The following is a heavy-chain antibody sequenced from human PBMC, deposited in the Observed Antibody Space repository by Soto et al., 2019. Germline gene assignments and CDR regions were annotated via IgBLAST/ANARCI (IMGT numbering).Heavy chain of an antibody. Sequence: EVHLLESGGGLVQPGGSLRLSCTASGFPFTYYAFSWVRQAPGKGLEWVSAISANGQGIYYADSVRGRFTISRDNSKNTVFLHMDSLRAEDTAVYYCAKDRDYPRDQFHYWGQGTLVTVSS. V-gene: IGHV3-23*01. J-gene: IGHJ4*02. CDR1: GFPFTYYA. CDR3: AKDRDYPRDQFHY. CDR2: ISANGQGI. D-gene: IGHD2-2*01.